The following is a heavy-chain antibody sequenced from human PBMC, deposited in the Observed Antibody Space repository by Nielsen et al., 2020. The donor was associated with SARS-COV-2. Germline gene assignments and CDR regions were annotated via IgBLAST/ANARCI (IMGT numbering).Heavy chain of an antibody. Sequence: GSLRLSCTVSGGSISSYYWSWIRQPPGKGLEWIGYIYYSRSTNYNPSPKSRVTISVDTSKNQFSLKLSSVTAVDTAVYYCARVPYYSNYEVGYYYGMDVWGQGTTVTVSS. D-gene: IGHD4-11*01. J-gene: IGHJ6*02. V-gene: IGHV4-59*01. CDR2: IYYSRST. CDR1: GGSISSYY. CDR3: ARVPYYSNYEVGYYYGMDV.